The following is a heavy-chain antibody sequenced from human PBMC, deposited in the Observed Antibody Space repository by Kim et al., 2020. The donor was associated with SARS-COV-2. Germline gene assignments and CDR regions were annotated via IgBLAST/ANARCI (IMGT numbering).Heavy chain of an antibody. V-gene: IGHV3-72*01. D-gene: IGHD3-10*01. CDR3: RSGSPYYYGMDV. CDR2: SRNEANKYTT. CDR1: GFTFNEHY. Sequence: GGSLRLSCATSGFTFNEHYIDWVRQAPGRGLEWVGRSRNEANKYTTEYDASVKGRFTISRDHSKDSLLLQMNSLKTEATAVYYCRSGSPYYYGMDVWGQGTTVTVS. J-gene: IGHJ6*02.